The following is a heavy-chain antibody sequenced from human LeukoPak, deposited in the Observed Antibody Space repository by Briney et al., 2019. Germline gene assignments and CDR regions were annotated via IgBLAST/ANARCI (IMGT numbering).Heavy chain of an antibody. J-gene: IGHJ5*02. V-gene: IGHV3-23*01. CDR2: ISGSGGST. D-gene: IGHD4-11*01. CDR1: GFTFSSYA. Sequence: GGSLRLSCAASGFTFSSYAMSWFLQPPGKGLEWVSGISGSGGSTYYADSVKGRFTISRDNSKNTLYLQMNSLKAEDTAVYYCAKDQTTSPFNWFDPWGQGTLVTVSS. CDR3: AKDQTTSPFNWFDP.